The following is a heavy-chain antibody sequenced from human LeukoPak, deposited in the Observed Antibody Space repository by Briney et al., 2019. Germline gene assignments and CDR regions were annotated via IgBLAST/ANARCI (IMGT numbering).Heavy chain of an antibody. CDR2: LYYSGSA. J-gene: IGHJ6*03. CDR3: ATNDPGYYYYMDV. CDR1: GGSITDYY. V-gene: IGHV4-59*08. Sequence: PAETLSLTCTVSGGSITDYYWSWIRHSSGKGLEWIGYLYYSGSAYYSPSLKTRVTISVDTSKNQFSLKLSSVTAADTAVYYCATNDPGYYYYMDVWGKGTTVTVSS. D-gene: IGHD3-10*01.